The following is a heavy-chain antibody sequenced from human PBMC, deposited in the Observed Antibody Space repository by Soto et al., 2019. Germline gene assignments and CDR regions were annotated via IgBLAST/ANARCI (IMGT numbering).Heavy chain of an antibody. Sequence: QVQLQESGPGLVKPSETLSLTCTVSGGSVSSGSYYWSWIRQPPGKGLEWIGYIYYSGSTNYNPSLKSRVTISVDTSKNQFSLKLSSVTAAETAVYYCARVGVWFGEGFDYWGQGTLVTVSS. V-gene: IGHV4-61*01. D-gene: IGHD3-10*01. CDR1: GGSVSSGSYY. J-gene: IGHJ4*02. CDR3: ARVGVWFGEGFDY. CDR2: IYYSGST.